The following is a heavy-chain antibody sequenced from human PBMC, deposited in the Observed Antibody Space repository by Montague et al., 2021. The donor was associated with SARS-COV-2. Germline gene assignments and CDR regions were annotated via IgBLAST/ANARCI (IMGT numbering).Heavy chain of an antibody. V-gene: IGHV4-31*03. J-gene: IGHJ3*02. CDR3: ARDSRYYDSSGYSYDAFDI. CDR1: GGSISSGVYY. D-gene: IGHD3-22*01. CDR2: IYHTGST. Sequence: TLSLTCTVSGGSISSGVYYWSWIRQHPGKGLEWIGYIYHTGSTHYNPSLKSRVTISKETSKNHFSLNLSSVTAADSAVYYCARDSRYYDSSGYSYDAFDIWGQGTKVTVSS.